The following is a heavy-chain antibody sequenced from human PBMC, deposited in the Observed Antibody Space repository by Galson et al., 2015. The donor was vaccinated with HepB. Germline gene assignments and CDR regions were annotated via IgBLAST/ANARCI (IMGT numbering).Heavy chain of an antibody. V-gene: IGHV3-53*01. J-gene: IGHJ6*02. Sequence: CAASGFTVSSNYMSWVRQAPGKGLEWVSVIYSGGSTYYADSVKGRFTISRDNSKNTLYLQMNSLRAEDTAVYYCASSLYSPPGSGARYFDWLDYYGMDVWGQGTTVTVSS. CDR2: IYSGGST. CDR3: ASSLYSPPGSGARYFDWLDYYGMDV. CDR1: GFTVSSNY. D-gene: IGHD3-9*01.